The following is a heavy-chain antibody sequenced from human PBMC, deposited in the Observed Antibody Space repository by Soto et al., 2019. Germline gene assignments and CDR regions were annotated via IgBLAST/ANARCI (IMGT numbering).Heavy chain of an antibody. V-gene: IGHV3-20*04. J-gene: IGHJ4*02. CDR3: ARHEGTQDLYFDY. CDR2: INWIGGST. CDR1: GFIFGAHA. Sequence: PGGALRLSCAASGFIFGAHAMSWVRQAPGKGLEWVSAINWIGGSTNYADSMKGRFTISRDNAKNSLYLQMSSLRAEDTALYYCARHEGTQDLYFDYWGQGTPVTVSS.